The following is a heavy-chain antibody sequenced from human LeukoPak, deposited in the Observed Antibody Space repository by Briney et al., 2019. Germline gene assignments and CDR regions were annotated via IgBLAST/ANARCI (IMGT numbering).Heavy chain of an antibody. Sequence: GGSLRLSCAASGFTYSSYCMNWVRQAPGKGLEWVSSISSSSSYIYYADSVKGRFTISRDNAKNSLYLQMNSLRAEDTAVYYCARGRYDILTGQPSANDVFDICPERLLSPSLQ. J-gene: IGHJ3*02. V-gene: IGHV3-21*01. D-gene: IGHD3-9*01. CDR2: ISSSSSYI. CDR3: ARGRYDILTGQPSANDVFDI. CDR1: GFTYSSYC.